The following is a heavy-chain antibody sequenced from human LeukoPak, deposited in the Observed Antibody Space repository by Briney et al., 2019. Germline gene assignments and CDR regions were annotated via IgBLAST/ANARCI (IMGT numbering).Heavy chain of an antibody. CDR2: IVVGSGNT. D-gene: IGHD3-9*01. J-gene: IGHJ6*02. CDR3: AAPGGGRYFDWLFSDYYYYYYGMDV. V-gene: IGHV1-58*01. CDR1: GFTFTSSA. Sequence: SVKVSCKASGFTFTSSAVQWVRQARGQRLEWIGWIVVGSGNTNYAQKFQERVTITRDMSTSTAYMELSSLRSEDTAVYYCAAPGGGRYFDWLFSDYYYYYYGMDVWGQGTTVTVSS.